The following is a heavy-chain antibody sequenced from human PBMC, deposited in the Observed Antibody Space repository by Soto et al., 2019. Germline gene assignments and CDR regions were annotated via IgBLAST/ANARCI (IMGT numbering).Heavy chain of an antibody. CDR2: ISYDGNNK. CDR1: GFTFSNYA. CDR3: ARDLGRIGQFNYYYYGMDV. D-gene: IGHD3-10*01. V-gene: IGHV3-30-3*01. J-gene: IGHJ6*02. Sequence: QVHLVESGGGVVQPGRSLRLSCVASGFTFSNYAMHWVRQAPGKGLEWVAVISYDGNNKYYADSVKGRFTISRDSSKNTLYVQGNSLKSEDTAVYYCARDLGRIGQFNYYYYGMDVWGQGTTVTVSS.